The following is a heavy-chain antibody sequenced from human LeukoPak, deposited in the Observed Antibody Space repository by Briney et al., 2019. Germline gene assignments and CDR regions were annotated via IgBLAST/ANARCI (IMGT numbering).Heavy chain of an antibody. CDR3: ARDLWYYDSSGPLDDY. Sequence: GGSLRLSCAASGFTCSSYSINWVRQAPGKGLEWVSSISSSSSYIYYADSVKGRFTISRDNAKNSLYLQMNSLRADDTAVYYCARDLWYYDSSGPLDDYWGQGTLVTVSS. D-gene: IGHD3-22*01. J-gene: IGHJ4*02. V-gene: IGHV3-21*01. CDR2: ISSSSSYI. CDR1: GFTCSSYS.